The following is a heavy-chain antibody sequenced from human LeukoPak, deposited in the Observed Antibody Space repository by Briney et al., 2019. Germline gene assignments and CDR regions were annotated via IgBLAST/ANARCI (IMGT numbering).Heavy chain of an antibody. CDR2: INPNSGGT. CDR1: GYTFTGYY. V-gene: IGHV1-2*04. D-gene: IGHD3-22*01. CDR3: ARDLISGYVDWFDP. J-gene: IGHJ5*02. Sequence: ASVKVSCKASGYTFTGYYMHWVRQAPGQGLEWMGWINPNSGGTNYAQKFQGWVTMTRDTSISTAYMELSRLRSDDTAVYYCARDLISGYVDWFDPWGQGTLVTVSS.